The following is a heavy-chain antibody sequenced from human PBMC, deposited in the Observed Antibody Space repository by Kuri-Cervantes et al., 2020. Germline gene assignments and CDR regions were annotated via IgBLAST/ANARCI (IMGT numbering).Heavy chain of an antibody. D-gene: IGHD5-12*01. J-gene: IGHJ4*02. V-gene: IGHV3-33*01. CDR1: GFTFSSYG. CDR3: ARAVGMATTLDY. Sequence: GGSLRLSCAASGFTFSSYGMHWVRQAPGKGLEWVAVIWYDGSNKYYADSVKGRFTISRDNSKNTLYLQMNSLRAEDTAVYYCARAVGMATTLDYWGQGTLVTVSS. CDR2: IWYDGSNK.